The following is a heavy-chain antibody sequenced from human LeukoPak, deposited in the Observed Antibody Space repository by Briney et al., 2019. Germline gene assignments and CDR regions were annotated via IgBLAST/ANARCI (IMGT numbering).Heavy chain of an antibody. J-gene: IGHJ3*02. V-gene: IGHV4-34*01. D-gene: IGHD1-26*01. CDR3: ARHGRTGWELTKGVWVAFDI. CDR2: INHSGST. Sequence: PSETLSLTCAVYGGSFSGYYWSWIRQPPGKGLEWIGEINHSGSTNYNPSLKSRVTISVDTSKNQFSLKLSSVTAADTAVYYCARHGRTGWELTKGVWVAFDIWGQGTMVTVSS. CDR1: GGSFSGYY.